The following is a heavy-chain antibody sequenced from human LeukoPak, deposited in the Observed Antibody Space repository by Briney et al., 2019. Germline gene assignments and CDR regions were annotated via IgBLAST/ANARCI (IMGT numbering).Heavy chain of an antibody. CDR1: GGSISSYY. D-gene: IGHD3-22*01. CDR2: IYYSGST. Sequence: SETLSLTCTVSGGSISSYYWSWIRQPPGKGLEWIGYIYYSGSTYYNPSLKSRVTISVDTSKNQFSLKLSSVTAADTAVYYCAREIYDSSGYYRGFFDYWGQGTLVTVSS. J-gene: IGHJ4*02. CDR3: AREIYDSSGYYRGFFDY. V-gene: IGHV4-30-4*01.